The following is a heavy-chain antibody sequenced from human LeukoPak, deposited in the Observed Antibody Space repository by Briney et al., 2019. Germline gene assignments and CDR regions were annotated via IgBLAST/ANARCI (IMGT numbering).Heavy chain of an antibody. CDR2: INHSGST. CDR3: ARGTLYRGWSYYLDF. D-gene: IGHD6-19*01. Sequence: PSETLSLTCAVYGGSFSGYYWSWIRQPPGKGLEWIGEINHSGSTNYNPSLKSRVTISVDTSKNHFSLRLRSVTAADTAMYYCARGTLYRGWSYYLDFWGQGSQVTVSS. J-gene: IGHJ4*02. V-gene: IGHV4-34*01. CDR1: GGSFSGYY.